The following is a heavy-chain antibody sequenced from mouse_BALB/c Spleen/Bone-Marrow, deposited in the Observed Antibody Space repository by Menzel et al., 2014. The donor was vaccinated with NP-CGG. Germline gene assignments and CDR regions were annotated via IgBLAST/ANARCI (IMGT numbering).Heavy chain of an antibody. Sequence: EVKLVESGPGLVKPSQSPSLTCTVTGYSITSDYAWNWIRQFPGNKLEWMGYISYSGSTSYNPSLKSRISITRDTSKNQFFLQLNSVTTEDTATYYCASRFDEAWFAYWGQGTLVTVSA. J-gene: IGHJ3*01. V-gene: IGHV3-2*02. CDR2: ISYSGST. D-gene: IGHD2-14*01. CDR3: ASRFDEAWFAY. CDR1: GYSITSDYA.